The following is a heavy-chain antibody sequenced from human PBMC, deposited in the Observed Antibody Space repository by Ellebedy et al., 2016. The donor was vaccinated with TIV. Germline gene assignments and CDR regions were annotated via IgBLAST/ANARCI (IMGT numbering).Heavy chain of an antibody. J-gene: IGHJ4*02. D-gene: IGHD3-10*01. V-gene: IGHV4-59*10. CDR1: GGSFSGYY. CDR2: MYTSGST. CDR3: ARGKGHYGSGSYYRRYYFDY. Sequence: SETLSLXXAVYGGSFSGYYWSWIRQPAGKGLEWIGRMYTSGSTNYNPSLKSRVTMSVDTSKNQFSLKLSSVTAADTAVYYCARGKGHYGSGSYYRRYYFDYWGQGTLVTVSS.